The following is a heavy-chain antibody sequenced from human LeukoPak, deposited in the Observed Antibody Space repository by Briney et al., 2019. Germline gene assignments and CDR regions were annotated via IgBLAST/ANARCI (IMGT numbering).Heavy chain of an antibody. CDR1: GFTLSPYS. Sequence: GGSLRLSCTASGFTLSPYSMNWVRQAPGKGLGWVSSISGTSNYIYYADSVKGRFTISRDNAKNSLYLQMDSLRAEDTAVYYCARDLEYISSWSARYFDYWGQGILVTVSS. V-gene: IGHV3-21*01. CDR2: ISGTSNYI. J-gene: IGHJ4*02. D-gene: IGHD6-13*01. CDR3: ARDLEYISSWSARYFDY.